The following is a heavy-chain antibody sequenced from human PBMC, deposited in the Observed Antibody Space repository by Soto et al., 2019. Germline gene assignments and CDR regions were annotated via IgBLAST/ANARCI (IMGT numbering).Heavy chain of an antibody. CDR3: ARGALKAPATFDY. Sequence: QVQLQESGPGLVNPSGTLSLTCAVSGGSINTNNWWSWVRQPPGKGLEWIGEIFHRGSTNYNPSFKSRVTISPDKSNDKFSLKLISVTAADTAVYYCARGALKAPATFDYWGQGTPVTVSS. CDR1: GGSINTNNW. J-gene: IGHJ4*02. D-gene: IGHD6-6*01. V-gene: IGHV4-4*02. CDR2: IFHRGST.